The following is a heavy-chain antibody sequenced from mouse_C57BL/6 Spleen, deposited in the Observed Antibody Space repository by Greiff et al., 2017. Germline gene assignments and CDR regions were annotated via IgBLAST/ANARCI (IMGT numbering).Heavy chain of an antibody. V-gene: IGHV5-17*01. CDR1: GFTFSDYG. Sequence: DVMLVESGGGLVKPGGSLKLSCAASGFTFSDYGMHWVRQAPEKGLEWVAYISSGSSTIYYADTVKGRFTISRDNAKNTLFLQMTSLRSEDTAMYYCARADYYGSSYGYYYAMDYWGQGTSVTVSS. CDR2: ISSGSSTI. D-gene: IGHD1-1*01. J-gene: IGHJ4*01. CDR3: ARADYYGSSYGYYYAMDY.